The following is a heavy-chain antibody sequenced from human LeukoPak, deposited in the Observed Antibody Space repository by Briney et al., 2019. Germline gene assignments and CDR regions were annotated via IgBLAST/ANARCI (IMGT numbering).Heavy chain of an antibody. CDR2: IYSGGST. D-gene: IGHD3-10*01. J-gene: IGHJ6*03. CDR1: GFTVSSNY. V-gene: IGHV3-53*01. CDR3: ARVKAGYYYYMDV. Sequence: GSLRLSCAASGFTVSSNYMSWVRQAPGKGLEWVSVIYSGGSTYYADSVKGRFTISRDNSKNTLYLQMNSPRAEDTAVYYCARVKAGYYYYMDVWGKGTTVTVSS.